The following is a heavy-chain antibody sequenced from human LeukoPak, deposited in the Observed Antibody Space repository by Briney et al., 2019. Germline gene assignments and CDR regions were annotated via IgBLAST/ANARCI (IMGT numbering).Heavy chain of an antibody. Sequence: PGGSLRLSCAASGFTFRSYAMTWVRQAPGKGLEWVSTINYGGTFYAESVKGRFTISRDNSKNTLYLQINSLRAEDTAVYYCSKDHTGRDYRVRSEGYWGQGALVTVTS. J-gene: IGHJ4*02. CDR2: INYGGT. D-gene: IGHD3-10*01. V-gene: IGHV3-23*01. CDR3: SKDHTGRDYRVRSEGY. CDR1: GFTFRSYA.